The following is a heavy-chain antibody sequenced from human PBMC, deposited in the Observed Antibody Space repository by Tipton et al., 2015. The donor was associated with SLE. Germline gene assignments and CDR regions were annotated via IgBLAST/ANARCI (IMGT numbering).Heavy chain of an antibody. Sequence: QSGPEVKKPGASVKVSSKASGYTFTGYYMHWGRQAPGQGLEWMGWINPNSGGTNYAQKFQGRVTMTRDTSISTAYMELSRLRSDDTAVYYWGISGRYGSSTSSPGWFAPWGQGTLFTVSS. D-gene: IGHD2-2*01. V-gene: IGHV1-2*02. CDR3: GISGRYGSSTSSPGWFAP. CDR2: INPNSGGT. CDR1: GYTFTGYY. J-gene: IGHJ5*02.